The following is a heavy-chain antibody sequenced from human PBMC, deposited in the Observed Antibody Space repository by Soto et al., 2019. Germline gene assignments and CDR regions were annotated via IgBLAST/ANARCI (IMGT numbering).Heavy chain of an antibody. CDR3: ARASQIFDFWSGYCMDV. CDR2: MIPICGTA. D-gene: IGHD3-3*01. Sequence: SVKVSCKASGGTFSSYAISWVRQAPGQGLEWMGGMIPICGTASYAQKFQGRVTMTADTSTSTAYMELSSLRSEDTAVYYCARASQIFDFWSGYCMDVWGKGTTVNVSS. CDR1: GGTFSSYA. J-gene: IGHJ6*04. V-gene: IGHV1-69*06.